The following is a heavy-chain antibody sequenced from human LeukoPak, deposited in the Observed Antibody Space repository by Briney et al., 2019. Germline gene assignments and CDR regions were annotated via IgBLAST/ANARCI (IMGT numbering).Heavy chain of an antibody. CDR2: IHYSGIT. CDR1: GGSISGYY. V-gene: IGHV4-59*01. CDR3: ARMKLSVNYNFDY. J-gene: IGHJ4*02. D-gene: IGHD1-7*01. Sequence: PSETLSLSCTVSGGSISGYYWSWIRLPPRKGLXXIGYIHYSGITKYSASLKSRLTLSVDASKNHLSLKLTSVTAADTAVYYCARMKLSVNYNFDYWGQGTLVTVSS.